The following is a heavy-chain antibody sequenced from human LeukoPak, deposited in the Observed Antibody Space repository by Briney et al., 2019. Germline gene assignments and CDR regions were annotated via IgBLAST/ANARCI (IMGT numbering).Heavy chain of an antibody. CDR2: ISYDGGNK. J-gene: IGHJ6*02. V-gene: IGHV3-30*04. Sequence: GGALRLSCAASGFTFSRDAMHGVRGAPGKGLERGALISYDGGNKYYADSVKGRFTISRDSSKNTLYLQMNSLRAEDTAVYYCARELLPDEDYYYYYGMDVWGQGTTVTVSS. CDR1: GFTFSRDA. CDR3: ARELLPDEDYYYYYGMDV. D-gene: IGHD1-26*01.